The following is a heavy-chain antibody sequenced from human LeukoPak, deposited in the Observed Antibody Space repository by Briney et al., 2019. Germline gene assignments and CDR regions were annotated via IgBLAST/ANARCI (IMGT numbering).Heavy chain of an antibody. J-gene: IGHJ6*02. CDR1: GFTFSSYA. D-gene: IGHD6-13*01. CDR3: AKDQYSSSWYFYYYYYGMDV. V-gene: IGHV3-23*01. CDR2: ISGSGGST. Sequence: PGGSLRLSCAASGFTFSSYAMSWVRQAPGKGLEWVSAISGSGGSTYYADSVKGRFTISRDNSKNTLYLQMNSLRAEDTAVYYCAKDQYSSSWYFYYYYYGMDVWGQGTTVTVSS.